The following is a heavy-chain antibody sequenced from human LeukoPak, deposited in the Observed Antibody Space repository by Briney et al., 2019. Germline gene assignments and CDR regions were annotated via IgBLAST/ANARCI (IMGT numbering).Heavy chain of an antibody. V-gene: IGHV5-51*01. CDR3: ATLGYCSGGSCYSGDY. D-gene: IGHD2-15*01. CDR1: GYSFTTYW. Sequence: GESLKISCKGSGYSFTTYWIGWVRQMPGKGLEWMGIIYPGDSDTRYSPSFQGQVTISADKSISTAYLQWSSPKASDTAMYYCATLGYCSGGSCYSGDYWGQGTLVTVSS. J-gene: IGHJ4*02. CDR2: IYPGDSDT.